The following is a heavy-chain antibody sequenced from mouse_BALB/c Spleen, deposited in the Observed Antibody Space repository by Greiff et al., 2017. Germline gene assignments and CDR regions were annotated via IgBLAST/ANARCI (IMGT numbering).Heavy chain of an antibody. J-gene: IGHJ2*01. CDR3: ARGGSYGY. CDR1: GFHIKDPY. V-gene: IGHV14-3*02. D-gene: IGHD1-1*02. CDR2: IDPANGNT. Sequence: EVKLQESGAELVKPGASVKLSCTASGFHIKDPYMHWVKQRPEQGLEWIGRIDPANGNTKYDPKFQGKATITADTSSNTAYLQLSSLTSEDTAVYYCARGGSYGYWGQGTTLTVSS.